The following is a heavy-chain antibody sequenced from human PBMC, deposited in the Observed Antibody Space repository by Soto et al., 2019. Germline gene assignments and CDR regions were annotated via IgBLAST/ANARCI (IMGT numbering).Heavy chain of an antibody. Sequence: SETLSLTCTVSGGSISSSSYYWGWIRQPPGKGLEWIGSIYYSGSTYYNPSLKSRVTISVDTSKNQFSLKLSSVTAADTAVYYCARPLRFGELFYWGQGTLVTVSS. V-gene: IGHV4-39*01. CDR1: GGSISSSSYY. J-gene: IGHJ4*02. CDR2: IYYSGST. CDR3: ARPLRFGELFY. D-gene: IGHD3-10*01.